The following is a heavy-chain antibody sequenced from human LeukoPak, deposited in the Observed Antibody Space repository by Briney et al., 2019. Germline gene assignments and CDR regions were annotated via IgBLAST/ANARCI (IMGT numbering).Heavy chain of an antibody. CDR1: GGSFSGYY. Sequence: SETLSLTCAVYGGSFSGYYWSWIRQPPGKGLEWIGEINHSGSTNYNPSLKSRVTISVDTSKNQFSLKLSSVTAADTAVYYCARGNSLGVRGYFDYWGQGTLVTVPS. D-gene: IGHD3-16*01. V-gene: IGHV4-34*01. J-gene: IGHJ4*02. CDR3: ARGNSLGVRGYFDY. CDR2: INHSGST.